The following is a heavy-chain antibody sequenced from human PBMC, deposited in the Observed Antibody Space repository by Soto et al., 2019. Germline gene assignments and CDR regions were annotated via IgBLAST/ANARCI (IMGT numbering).Heavy chain of an antibody. J-gene: IGHJ6*02. CDR1: GYTFTSYG. CDR2: ISAYNGNT. D-gene: IGHD2-15*01. Sequence: ASVTVSCQTSGYTFTSYGISWVRQAPGQGLEWMGWISAYNGNTNYAQKLQGRVTMTTDTSTSTAYMELRSLRPDDTAVYYCARDSIIVVVVAATLRYYYYGMDVWGQGTTVTVSS. CDR3: ARDSIIVVVVAATLRYYYYGMDV. V-gene: IGHV1-18*01.